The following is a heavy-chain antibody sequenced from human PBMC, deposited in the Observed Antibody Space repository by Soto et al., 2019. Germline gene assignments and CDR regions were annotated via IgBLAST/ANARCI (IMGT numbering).Heavy chain of an antibody. CDR1: GYSSTTYW. CDR2: IYPGDSDT. V-gene: IGHV5-51*01. Sequence: GESLKISWNGSGYSSTTYWIGWVRQMPGKGLEWMGIIYPGDSDTRYSPSFQGQVTISADKSISTAYLQWSSLKASDTAMYYCARRELYMYGAFAIWGQGTMVTVSS. J-gene: IGHJ3*02. CDR3: ARRELYMYGAFAI. D-gene: IGHD3-10*01.